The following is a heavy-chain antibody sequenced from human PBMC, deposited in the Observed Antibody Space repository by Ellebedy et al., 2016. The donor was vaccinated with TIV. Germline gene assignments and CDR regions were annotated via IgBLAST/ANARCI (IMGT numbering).Heavy chain of an antibody. V-gene: IGHV1-46*01. CDR3: ARVRPTRYYYYNGMDV. Sequence: AASVKVSCKASGYTFTSYYMHWVRQAPGQGLEWMGIINPSGGSTSYAQKFQGRVTMTRDTSTSTVYMELSSLRSEDTAVHYCARVRPTRYYYYNGMDVWGQGTTVTVSS. CDR1: GYTFTSYY. CDR2: INPSGGST. J-gene: IGHJ6*02. D-gene: IGHD6-6*01.